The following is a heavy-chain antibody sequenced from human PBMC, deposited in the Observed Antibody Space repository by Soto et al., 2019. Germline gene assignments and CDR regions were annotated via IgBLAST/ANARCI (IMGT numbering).Heavy chain of an antibody. CDR2: INADNCNT. J-gene: IGHJ4*02. CDR3: ARYFFDSSGYLDY. CDR1: GYTLTAYA. V-gene: IGHV1-3*01. D-gene: IGHD2-15*01. Sequence: VQLVQSGAEVRKPGASVKMSCKTSGYTLTAYAMHWVRQAPGHSLESMGWINADNCNTKDSEKFQGRVTITRDTGANAVYMELSRLTSDDRAVYFCARYFFDSSGYLDYWGQGTPVTASS.